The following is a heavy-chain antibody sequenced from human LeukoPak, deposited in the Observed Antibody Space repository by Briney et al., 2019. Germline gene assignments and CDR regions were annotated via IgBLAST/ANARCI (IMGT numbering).Heavy chain of an antibody. Sequence: ASVKVSFKVSGYTLTELSMHWVRHAPGKGLEWKGGFDTEAGETIYAQKFQGRVTMTEDTSTDTAYMELSSLRSEDTAVYYCATDPVPGNLRVLYGMDVWGQGTTVTVSS. CDR1: GYTLTELS. J-gene: IGHJ6*02. V-gene: IGHV1-24*01. D-gene: IGHD4-23*01. CDR2: FDTEAGET. CDR3: ATDPVPGNLRVLYGMDV.